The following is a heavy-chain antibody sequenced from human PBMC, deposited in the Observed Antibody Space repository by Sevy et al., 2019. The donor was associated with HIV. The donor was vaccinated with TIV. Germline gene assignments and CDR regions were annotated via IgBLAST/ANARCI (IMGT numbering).Heavy chain of an antibody. CDR2: ISYDGSND. D-gene: IGHD3-22*01. Sequence: GGSLRLSCAASGFTFSAFSMHWVRQAPGKGLEWVATISYDGSNDHYADSVKGRFTISRDNSKNTLSLQMNSLSAEDTAVYYCARAVEDYSDSSAWDWYFDLWGRGTLVTVSS. V-gene: IGHV3-30*14. J-gene: IGHJ2*01. CDR1: GFTFSAFS. CDR3: ARAVEDYSDSSAWDWYFDL.